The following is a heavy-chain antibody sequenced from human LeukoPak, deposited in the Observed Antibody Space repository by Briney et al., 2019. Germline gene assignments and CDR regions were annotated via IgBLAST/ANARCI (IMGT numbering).Heavy chain of an antibody. CDR3: ARAYYYDSSGYSNFDY. J-gene: IGHJ4*02. CDR2: IIPIFGTA. CDR1: GGTFSSYA. V-gene: IGHV1-69*05. Sequence: SVKVSCKASGGTFSSYAISWVRQAPGQGLEWMGGIIPIFGTANYAQKFQGRVTITTDESTSTAYMELSSLRSEDTAVYYCARAYYYDSSGYSNFDYWGQGTLVTVSS. D-gene: IGHD3-22*01.